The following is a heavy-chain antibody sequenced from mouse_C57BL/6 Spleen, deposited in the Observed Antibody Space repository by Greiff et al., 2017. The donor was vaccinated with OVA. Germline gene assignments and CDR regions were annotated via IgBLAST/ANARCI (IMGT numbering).Heavy chain of an antibody. D-gene: IGHD2-1*01. CDR3: ARSDGNYEDY. CDR1: GYTFTSYW. J-gene: IGHJ2*01. CDR2: IDPSDSYT. V-gene: IGHV1-59*01. Sequence: QVQLQQPGAELVRPGTSVKLSCKASGYTFTSYWMHWVKQRPGQGLEWIGVIDPSDSYTNYHQKFKGKATLTVDTSSSTAYMQLSSLTSEDSAVYYCARSDGNYEDYWGQGTTLTVSS.